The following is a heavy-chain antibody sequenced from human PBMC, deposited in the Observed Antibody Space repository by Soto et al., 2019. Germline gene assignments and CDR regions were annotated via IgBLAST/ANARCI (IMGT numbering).Heavy chain of an antibody. CDR3: ARFFQGETSPPYYFDF. V-gene: IGHV5-51*01. CDR2: IYPGDSDT. J-gene: IGHJ4*02. Sequence: GEAMKISCKGSGYSSTNYWIGWVRQMSGKNLEWMGSIYPGDSDTRYSPSFRGQVTISADTSINTAYLQWNSLKASDSAMFYCARFFQGETSPPYYFDFPTQRTFVTVSA. CDR1: GYSSTNYW.